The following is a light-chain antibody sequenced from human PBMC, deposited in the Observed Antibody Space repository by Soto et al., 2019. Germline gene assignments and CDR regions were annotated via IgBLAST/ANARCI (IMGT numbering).Light chain of an antibody. V-gene: IGLV4-69*01. CDR3: QTWSTGRV. Sequence: QLVLTQSPSASASLGASVKLTCTLSSGHSSYAIAWHQQQPEKGPRYLLKVNGDGSHRKGDGIPDRFSGSSSGAERYLTISRLQSEDEADYYCQTWSTGRVFGGGTKLTVL. CDR1: SGHSSYA. CDR2: VNGDGSH. J-gene: IGLJ3*02.